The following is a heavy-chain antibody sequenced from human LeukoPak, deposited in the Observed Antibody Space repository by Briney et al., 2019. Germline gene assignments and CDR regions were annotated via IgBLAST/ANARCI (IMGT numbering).Heavy chain of an antibody. D-gene: IGHD3-10*01. CDR3: ARLTGTESVWFGDY. CDR2: ISSSSSTI. Sequence: GGSLRLSCAASDSMSRRFKMNWVRQAPGKRLEWVSYISSSSSTIYYADSVKGRFTISRDNAKNSLYLQMNSLRAEDTAVYYCARLTGTESVWFGDYWGQGTLVTVSS. CDR1: DSMSRRFK. J-gene: IGHJ4*02. V-gene: IGHV3-48*04.